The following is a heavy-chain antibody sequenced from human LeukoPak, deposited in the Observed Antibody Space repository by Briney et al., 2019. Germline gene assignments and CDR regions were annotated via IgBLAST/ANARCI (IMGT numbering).Heavy chain of an antibody. CDR3: AKDPRADAFDI. J-gene: IGHJ3*02. CDR2: IYYSGST. V-gene: IGHV4-59*01. Sequence: PSETLSPTCTVSGASINSYYCSWIRQPPGEGLGWHGYIYYSGSTNYNPSLKARSTISVDTSKNQSSLKLSSVPAADAAVYYCAKDPRADAFDIWGQGTMVTVSS. CDR1: GASINSYY.